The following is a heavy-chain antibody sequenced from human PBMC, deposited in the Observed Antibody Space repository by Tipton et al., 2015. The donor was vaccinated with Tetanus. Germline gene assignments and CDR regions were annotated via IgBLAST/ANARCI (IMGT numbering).Heavy chain of an antibody. D-gene: IGHD1-14*01. V-gene: IGHV1-2*02. J-gene: IGHJ6*02. Sequence: QSGAEVKKPGASVKVSCKASGYTFTGYYMHWVRQAPGQGLEWMGWINPNSGGTNYAQKFQGRVTMTRDTSISTAYMELSRLRSEDTAVYYCARARPTTGEVLYYYYGMDVWGQGTTVTVSS. CDR3: ARARPTTGEVLYYYYGMDV. CDR1: GYTFTGYY. CDR2: INPNSGGT.